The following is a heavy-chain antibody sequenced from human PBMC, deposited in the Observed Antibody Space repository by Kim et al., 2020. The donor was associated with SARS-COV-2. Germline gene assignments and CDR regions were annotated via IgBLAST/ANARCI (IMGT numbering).Heavy chain of an antibody. V-gene: IGHV3-7*01. J-gene: IGHJ5*02. CDR2: IKQDGSEK. Sequence: GGSLRLSCAASGFTFSSYWMNWVRQAPGKGLEWVANIKQDGSEKYYVDSVKGRFTISRDNAKNSLYLQMNSLRAEDTAVYYCARDTYYYGSGSYVGENWFDPWGHGTLVTVSS. D-gene: IGHD3-10*01. CDR1: GFTFSSYW. CDR3: ARDTYYYGSGSYVGENWFDP.